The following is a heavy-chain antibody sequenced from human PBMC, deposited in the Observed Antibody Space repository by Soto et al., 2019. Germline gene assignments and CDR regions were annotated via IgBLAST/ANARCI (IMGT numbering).Heavy chain of an antibody. J-gene: IGHJ4*02. Sequence: ASVKASCKASGYTFTSYGISWVRQAPGQGLEWMGWISAYNGNTNYAQKLQGRVTMTTDTSTSTAYMELRSLRSDDTAVYYCARRIVGATPTGYWGQGTLVTVSS. D-gene: IGHD1-26*01. V-gene: IGHV1-18*01. CDR3: ARRIVGATPTGY. CDR1: GYTFTSYG. CDR2: ISAYNGNT.